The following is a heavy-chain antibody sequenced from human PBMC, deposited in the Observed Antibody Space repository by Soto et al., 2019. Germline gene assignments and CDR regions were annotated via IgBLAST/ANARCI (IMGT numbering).Heavy chain of an antibody. V-gene: IGHV2-5*02. CDR3: AHLYLAASGTRYYFDY. J-gene: IGHJ4*02. Sequence: QITLTESGPTLVKPTQTLTLTCTFSGFSFSTSAVGVGWIRQPPGKALEWLALIYWDDDKRYSPFLKSRLTIIKDTSTNQVVLTMTNMDPVDTGTYYCAHLYLAASGTRYYFDYWGQGTLVTVSS. CDR1: GFSFSTSAVG. D-gene: IGHD6-13*01. CDR2: IYWDDDK.